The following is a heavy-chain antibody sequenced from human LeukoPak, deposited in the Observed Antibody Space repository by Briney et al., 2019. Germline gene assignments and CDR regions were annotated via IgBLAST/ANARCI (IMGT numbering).Heavy chain of an antibody. V-gene: IGHV4-34*01. D-gene: IGHD3-9*01. CDR1: GGSFSGYY. J-gene: IGHJ4*02. CDR3: ARVGLRYFDWPGYVHYFDY. Sequence: KPSETLSLTCAVYGGSFSGYYWSWIRQPPGKGLEWIGEINHSGSTNYNPSLKSRVTISVDTSKNQSSLKLSSVTAADTAVYYCARVGLRYFDWPGYVHYFDYWGQGTLVTVSS. CDR2: INHSGST.